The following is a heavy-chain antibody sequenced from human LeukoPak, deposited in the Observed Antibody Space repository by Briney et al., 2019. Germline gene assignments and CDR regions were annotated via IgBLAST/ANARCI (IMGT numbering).Heavy chain of an antibody. CDR1: GFTFSSYG. Sequence: GGSLRLSCAASGFTFSSYGMHWVRQAPGKGLEWVAVIWYDGSNKYYADSVKGRFTISRDNSKNTLYLQMNSLRAEDTAVYYCARDGNGAAAGTYYFDYWGQGTPVTVSS. J-gene: IGHJ4*02. D-gene: IGHD6-13*01. CDR3: ARDGNGAAAGTYYFDY. V-gene: IGHV3-33*01. CDR2: IWYDGSNK.